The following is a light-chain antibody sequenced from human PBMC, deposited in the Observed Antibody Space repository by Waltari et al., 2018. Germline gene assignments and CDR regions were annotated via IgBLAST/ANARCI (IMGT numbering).Light chain of an antibody. CDR3: QQRGT. V-gene: IGKV3-11*01. Sequence: EIVLTQSPATLSLSPGERATLSCRASQSLSTYLAWYQHKPGQAPRLLIYHASNRATGITARFSGSGSGTDFTLTISSLEPEDIAVYYCQQRGTFGPGTKVEIK. CDR1: QSLSTY. CDR2: HAS. J-gene: IGKJ3*01.